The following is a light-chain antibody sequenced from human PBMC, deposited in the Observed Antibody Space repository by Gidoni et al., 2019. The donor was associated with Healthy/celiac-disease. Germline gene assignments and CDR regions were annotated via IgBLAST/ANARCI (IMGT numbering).Light chain of an antibody. Sequence: DIVMTPSPDSLAVSLGERATINCKSSQSVLYSSNNMNYLAWYQQKPGQPPKLLIYWASTRESGVPDRFSGSGSGTDFTLTISSLQAEDVAVYYCQQYYSTPWTFGQGTKVEIK. CDR3: QQYYSTPWT. J-gene: IGKJ1*01. CDR2: WAS. CDR1: QSVLYSSNNMNY. V-gene: IGKV4-1*01.